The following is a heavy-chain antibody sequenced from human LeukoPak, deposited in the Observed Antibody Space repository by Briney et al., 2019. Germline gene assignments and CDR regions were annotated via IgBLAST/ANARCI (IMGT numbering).Heavy chain of an antibody. CDR1: GGSISSYY. D-gene: IGHD2-2*01. CDR2: ISYSGST. J-gene: IGHJ4*02. V-gene: IGHV4-59*01. Sequence: SETLSLTCTVSGGSISSYYWSWIRQPPGKGLEWIGYISYSGSTNYNPSLKSRVTIMADTSKNQFSLRLSSVTAAGTAVYYCARGPAAYDYWSQGTLVTVSS. CDR3: ARGPAAYDY.